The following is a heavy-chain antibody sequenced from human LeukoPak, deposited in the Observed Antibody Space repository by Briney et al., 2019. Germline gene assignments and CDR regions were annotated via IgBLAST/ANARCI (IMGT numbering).Heavy chain of an antibody. CDR2: ISGSGGST. CDR3: AEDPGPYDSSTLDY. Sequence: GGSLRLSCAASGFTFSSYAMSWVRQAPGKGLEWVSAISGSGGSTYYADPVKGRFTISRDNSKNTLYLQMNSLRAEDTAVYYCAEDPGPYDSSTLDYWGQGTLVTVSS. J-gene: IGHJ4*02. D-gene: IGHD3-22*01. CDR1: GFTFSSYA. V-gene: IGHV3-23*01.